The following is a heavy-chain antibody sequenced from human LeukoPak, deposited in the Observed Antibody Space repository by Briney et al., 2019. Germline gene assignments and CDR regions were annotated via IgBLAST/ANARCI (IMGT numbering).Heavy chain of an antibody. CDR2: IKSKTDGGTT. J-gene: IGHJ4*02. Sequence: GGSLRLSCAASGFTFSNAWMSWVRQAPGKGLEWVGRIKSKTDGGTTDYAAPVKGRFTISRDDSKNTLYLQMNSLKTEDTAVYYCTTRLGVVVVAVTDYWGQGTLVTVSS. CDR1: GFTFSNAW. D-gene: IGHD2-15*01. CDR3: TTRLGVVVVAVTDY. V-gene: IGHV3-15*01.